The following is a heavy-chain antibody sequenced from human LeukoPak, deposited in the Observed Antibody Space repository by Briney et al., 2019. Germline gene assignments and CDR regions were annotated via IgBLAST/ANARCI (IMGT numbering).Heavy chain of an antibody. J-gene: IGHJ4*02. CDR2: ISYDGSNK. V-gene: IGHV3-30*19. D-gene: IGHD1-26*01. Sequence: GGSLRLSCAASGFTFSSYGMHWVRQAPGKGLEWVAVISYDGSNKYYADSVKGRFTISRDNSKNTLYLQMNSLRAEDTAVYYCARVVGATGGFDYWGQGTLVTVSS. CDR3: ARVVGATGGFDY. CDR1: GFTFSSYG.